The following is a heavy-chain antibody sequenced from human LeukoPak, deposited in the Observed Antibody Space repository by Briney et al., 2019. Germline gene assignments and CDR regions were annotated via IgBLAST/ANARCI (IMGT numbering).Heavy chain of an antibody. D-gene: IGHD1-14*01. V-gene: IGHV1-18*01. CDR3: ALGPFAENDY. Sequence: ASVKVSCKAPGHSATSYAICGVRQAPGQWLEWMGWISAYNGNTNYAQKLQGRVTMTTDTSTSTAYMELRSLRSDDTAVYYCALGPFAENDYWGQGTLVTVSS. CDR2: ISAYNGNT. CDR1: GHSATSYA. J-gene: IGHJ4*02.